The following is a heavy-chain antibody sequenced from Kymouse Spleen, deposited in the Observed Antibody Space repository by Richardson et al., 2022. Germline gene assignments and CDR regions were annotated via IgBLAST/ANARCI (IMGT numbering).Heavy chain of an antibody. Sequence: EVQLVESGGGLVQPGRSLRLSCAASGFTFDDYAMHWVRQAPGKGLEWVSGISWNSGSIGYADSVKGRFTISRDNAKNSLYLQMNSLRAEDTALYYCAKEGYYGSGSYYIPHYYYYYGMDVWGQGTTVTVSS. D-gene: IGHD3-10*01. CDR3: AKEGYYGSGSYYIPHYYYYYGMDV. CDR1: GFTFDDYA. J-gene: IGHJ6*02. CDR2: ISWNSGSI. V-gene: IGHV3-9*01.